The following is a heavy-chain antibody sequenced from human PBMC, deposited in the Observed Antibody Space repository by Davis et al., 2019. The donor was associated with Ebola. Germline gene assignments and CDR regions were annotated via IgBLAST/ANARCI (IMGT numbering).Heavy chain of an antibody. CDR1: GFTFSGSV. Sequence: GESLKISCAASGFTFSGSVMHWVRQAYGKGLEWVGRIRSKANSYATAYAASVKGRFTISRDDSKNTAYLQMNSLKTEDTAVYYCTAVAGTSDYWGQGTLVTVSS. D-gene: IGHD6-19*01. CDR2: IRSKANSYAT. J-gene: IGHJ4*02. V-gene: IGHV3-73*01. CDR3: TAVAGTSDY.